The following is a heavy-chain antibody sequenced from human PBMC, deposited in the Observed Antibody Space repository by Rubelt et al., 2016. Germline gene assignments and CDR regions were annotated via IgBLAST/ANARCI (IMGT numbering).Heavy chain of an antibody. Sequence: QVQLVQSGAEVKKPGASVKVSCTASGYTFTSYKMHWVRQAPGYGLEWMGIINPSGGSADYAQALEGRVTLTRDTSTSTAYMELRSLRSDDTAVYYCARDRSPHPDFWSGYYSDYWGQGTLVTVSS. CDR1: GYTFTSYK. CDR3: ARDRSPHPDFWSGYYSDY. CDR2: INPSGGSA. V-gene: IGHV1-46*04. D-gene: IGHD3-3*01. J-gene: IGHJ4*02.